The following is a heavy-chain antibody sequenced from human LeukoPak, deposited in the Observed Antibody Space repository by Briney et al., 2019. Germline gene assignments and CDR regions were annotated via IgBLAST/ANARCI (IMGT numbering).Heavy chain of an antibody. D-gene: IGHD3-10*02. J-gene: IGHJ6*04. V-gene: IGHV3-48*03. Sequence: GGSLRLSCAASGFTFSSYGMHWVRRAPGKGLEWVSYISSSGSTIYYADSVKGRFTISRDNAKNSLYLQMNSLRAEDTAVYYCAELGITMIGGVWGKGTTVTISS. CDR1: GFTFSSYG. CDR3: AELGITMIGGV. CDR2: ISSSGSTI.